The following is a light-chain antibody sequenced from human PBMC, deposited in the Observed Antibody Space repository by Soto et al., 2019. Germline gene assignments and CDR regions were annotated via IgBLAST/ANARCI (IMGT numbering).Light chain of an antibody. CDR1: SSDVGAYNY. Sequence: QPVLTQPASVSGFAEQSITISCTGTSSDVGAYNYVSWYQQHPGKAPKLIIYDVSNRPSGVSNRFSGSKSGNTASLSISGLQAEDEADFYCSSYTRSATYVVGTGTKVTV. J-gene: IGLJ1*01. CDR2: DVS. CDR3: SSYTRSATYV. V-gene: IGLV2-14*01.